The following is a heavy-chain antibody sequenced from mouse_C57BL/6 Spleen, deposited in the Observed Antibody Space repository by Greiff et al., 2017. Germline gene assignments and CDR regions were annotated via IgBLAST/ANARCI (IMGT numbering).Heavy chain of an antibody. V-gene: IGHV1-80*01. J-gene: IGHJ2*01. Sequence: VQLQQSGAELVKPGASVKISCKASGYAFSSYWMNWVKQRPGKGLEWIGQIYPGDGATNYNGKFKGKATLTADKSSSTAYMQLSSLTSEDSAVYFCARSGYYGSSYFDYWGQGTTLTVAS. CDR1: GYAFSSYW. CDR2: IYPGDGAT. CDR3: ARSGYYGSSYFDY. D-gene: IGHD1-1*01.